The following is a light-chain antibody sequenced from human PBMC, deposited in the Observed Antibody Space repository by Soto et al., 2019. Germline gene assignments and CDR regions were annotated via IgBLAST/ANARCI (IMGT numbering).Light chain of an antibody. CDR3: NSYVAGSNV. CDR2: DVT. J-gene: IGLJ1*01. CDR1: SSDIGDSNY. V-gene: IGLV2-11*01. Sequence: QSVLTQPRSVSGSPGQSVTISCTGTSSDIGDSNYVSWYQQHPGKAPKLLIYDVTRRPSGVPDRFSGSKSGNTASLTISGLQAEDEADYYCNSYVAGSNVFGTGTKLTVL.